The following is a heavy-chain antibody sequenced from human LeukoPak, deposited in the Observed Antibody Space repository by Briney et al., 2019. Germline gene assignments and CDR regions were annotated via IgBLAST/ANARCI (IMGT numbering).Heavy chain of an antibody. D-gene: IGHD1-14*01. Sequence: PSETLSLTCTVSGGSISSGGYYWSWIRQHPGKGLEYIGYIYYSGSTYYNPSLKSRVTISVDTSKNQFSLKVSSVTVADTAVYYCARGITGAIYYYYGMDVWGQGTTVTVSS. J-gene: IGHJ6*02. V-gene: IGHV4-31*03. CDR1: GGSISSGGYY. CDR2: IYYSGST. CDR3: ARGITGAIYYYYGMDV.